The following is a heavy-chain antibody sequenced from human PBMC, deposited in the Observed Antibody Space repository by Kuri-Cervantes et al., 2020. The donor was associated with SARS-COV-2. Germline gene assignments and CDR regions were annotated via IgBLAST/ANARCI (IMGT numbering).Heavy chain of an antibody. CDR1: GGSISSPNYD. Sequence: SETLSLTCTVSGGSISSPNYDWGWIRQPPGKGLEWIGSIYYSGSTYYNPSLKSRVTISVDTSKNQFSLKLSSVTAADTAVYYCARQMMSSITIFGVVITRNWFDPWGQGTLVTVSS. V-gene: IGHV4-39*01. CDR3: ARQMMSSITIFGVVITRNWFDP. D-gene: IGHD3-3*01. CDR2: IYYSGST. J-gene: IGHJ5*02.